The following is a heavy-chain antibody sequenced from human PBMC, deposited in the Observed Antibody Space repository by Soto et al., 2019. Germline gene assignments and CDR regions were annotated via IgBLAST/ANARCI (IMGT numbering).Heavy chain of an antibody. CDR1: GFTFSSYG. CDR2: IKQDGSEK. J-gene: IGHJ4*02. V-gene: IGHV3-7*03. D-gene: IGHD3-3*01. Sequence: GSLRLSCAASGFTFSSYGMSWVRQAPGKGLEWVANIKQDGSEKYYVDSVKGRFTISRDNAKNSLYLQMNSLRAEDTAVYYCARERDFWSGYGTLDYWGQGTLVTVS. CDR3: ARERDFWSGYGTLDY.